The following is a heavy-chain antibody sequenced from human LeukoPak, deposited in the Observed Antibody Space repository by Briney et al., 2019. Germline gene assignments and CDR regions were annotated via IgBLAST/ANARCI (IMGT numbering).Heavy chain of an antibody. D-gene: IGHD1-26*01. V-gene: IGHV3-23*01. CDR1: GFTFSSYA. Sequence: GGSLRLSCAASGFTFSSYAMSWVHQAPGKGLEWVSAISGSGGSTYYADSVKGRFTISRDNSKNTLYLQMNSLRAEDTAVYYCAKDSGSYPTGYFDLWGRGTLVTVSS. CDR3: AKDSGSYPTGYFDL. CDR2: ISGSGGST. J-gene: IGHJ2*01.